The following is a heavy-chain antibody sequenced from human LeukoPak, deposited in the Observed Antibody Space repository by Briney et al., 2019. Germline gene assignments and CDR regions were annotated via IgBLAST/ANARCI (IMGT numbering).Heavy chain of an antibody. CDR1: GFTSSNYW. V-gene: IGHV3-7*03. D-gene: IGHD5-24*01. CDR3: ARDYNYLFHY. CDR2: IKEDGSEK. Sequence: GGSLRLSCAASGFTSSNYWMSWVRQAPGVGLEWVANIKEDGSEKYYVDSVKGRFTISRDNAKNSLYLQMNSLRAEDTAVYYCARDYNYLFHYWGQGTLVTVSS. J-gene: IGHJ4*02.